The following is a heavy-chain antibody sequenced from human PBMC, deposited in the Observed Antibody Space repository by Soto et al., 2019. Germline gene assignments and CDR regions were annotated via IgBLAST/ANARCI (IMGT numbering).Heavy chain of an antibody. CDR1: GFTFSDYY. D-gene: IGHD6-19*01. CDR3: ARDLIAAVASYAEY. CDR2: ISSSGSTI. Sequence: LRLSCAASGFTFSDYYMSWIRQAPGKGLEWVSYISSSGSTIYYADSVKGRFTISRDNAKNSLYLQMNSLRAEDTAVYYCARDLIAAVASYAEYWGQGTLVTVS. J-gene: IGHJ4*02. V-gene: IGHV3-11*01.